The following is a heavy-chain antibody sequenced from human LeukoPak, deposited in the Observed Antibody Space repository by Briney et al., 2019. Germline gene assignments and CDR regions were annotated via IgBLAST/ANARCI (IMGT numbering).Heavy chain of an antibody. V-gene: IGHV3-48*01. CDR1: GFTLSSYA. CDR2: IRSEGSGT. J-gene: IGHJ4*02. Sequence: QPGGSLRLSCAASGFTLSSYAMNWVRQAPGKELEWISNIRSEGSGTTYADPVKGRFTISRDNAENSLYLQINSLRADDTAVYYCVRDLNWAFDYWGQGALVTVSS. CDR3: VRDLNWAFDY. D-gene: IGHD3-16*01.